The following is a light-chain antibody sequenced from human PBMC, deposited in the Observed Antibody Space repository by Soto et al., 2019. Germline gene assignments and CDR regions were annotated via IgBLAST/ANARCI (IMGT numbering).Light chain of an antibody. Sequence: QSALTQPASVSGSPGQSITISCTGTSSDVGGYNYVSWYQQHPGKAPKLMIYDVSNRPSGVSNRCSGSKSGNTASLTISGVQAEDEADYYCSSSTSSSPLGVVFGGGTKLTVL. V-gene: IGLV2-14*01. CDR1: SSDVGGYNY. CDR2: DVS. CDR3: SSSTSSSPLGVV. J-gene: IGLJ2*01.